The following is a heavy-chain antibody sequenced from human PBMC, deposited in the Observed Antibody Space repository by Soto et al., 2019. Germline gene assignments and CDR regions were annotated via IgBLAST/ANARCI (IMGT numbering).Heavy chain of an antibody. CDR1: GGTFSSYA. V-gene: IGHV1-69*06. CDR2: IIPIFGTA. CDR3: SRNSRLKSSSCSPPCYYYYGMDV. D-gene: IGHD2-2*01. J-gene: IGHJ6*02. Sequence: QVQLVQSGAEVKKPGSSVKVSCKASGGTFSSYAISWVRQAPGQGLEWMGGIIPIFGTANYAQKFQGRVTMTADNTTSTTDKELLSLMTSDTAAFYYSRNSRLKSSSCSPPCYYYYGMDVWGQGTTVTVSS.